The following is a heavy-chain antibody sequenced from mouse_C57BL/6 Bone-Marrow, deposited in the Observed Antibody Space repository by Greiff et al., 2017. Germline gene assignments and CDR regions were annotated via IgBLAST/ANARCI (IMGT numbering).Heavy chain of an antibody. V-gene: IGHV10-3*01. CDR1: GFTFNTYA. CDR2: IRSKSSNYAT. D-gene: IGHD1-1*01. CDR3: VREAITTVVATDYAMDY. J-gene: IGHJ4*01. Sequence: EVQLVESGGGLVQPKGSLKLSCAASGFTFNTYAMHWVRQAPGKGLEWVARIRSKSSNYATYYADSVKDRFTISRDDSQSMLYLQMNNLKTEDTAMYYCVREAITTVVATDYAMDYGGQGTSVTVSS.